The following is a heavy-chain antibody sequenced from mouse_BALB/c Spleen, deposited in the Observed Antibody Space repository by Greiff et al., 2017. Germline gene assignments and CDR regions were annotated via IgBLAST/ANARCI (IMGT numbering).Heavy chain of an antibody. Sequence: EVKLVESGGGLVKPGGSLKLSCAASGFTFSDYYMYWVRQTPEKRLEWVATISDGGSYTYYPDSVKGRFTISRDNAKNNLYLQMSSLKSEDTAMYYCARGDGNYVNYAMDYWGQGTSVTVSS. D-gene: IGHD2-1*01. CDR1: GFTFSDYY. J-gene: IGHJ4*01. CDR2: ISDGGSYT. V-gene: IGHV5-4*02. CDR3: ARGDGNYVNYAMDY.